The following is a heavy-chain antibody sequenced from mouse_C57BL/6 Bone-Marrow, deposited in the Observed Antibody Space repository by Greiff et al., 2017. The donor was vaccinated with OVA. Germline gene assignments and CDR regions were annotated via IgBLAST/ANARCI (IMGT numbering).Heavy chain of an antibody. CDR3: ARVRIYDYDPY. CDR2: IDPSDSYT. Sequence: VQLQQPGAELVKPGASVKLSCKASGYTFTSYWMQWVKQRPGQGLEWIGEIDPSDSYTNYNQKFKGKATLTVDTSSSTAYKQLSSLTSEDSAVYYCARVRIYDYDPYWGQGTLVTVSA. J-gene: IGHJ3*01. V-gene: IGHV1-50*01. D-gene: IGHD2-4*01. CDR1: GYTFTSYW.